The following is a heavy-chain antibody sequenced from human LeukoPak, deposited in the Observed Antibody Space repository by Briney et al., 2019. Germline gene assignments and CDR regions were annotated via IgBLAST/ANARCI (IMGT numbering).Heavy chain of an antibody. CDR3: ARDAVIVVVPAAMEDYYYMDV. CDR1: GGSISSYY. CDR2: IYTSGST. J-gene: IGHJ6*03. Sequence: PSETLSLTCTVSGGSISSYYWSWIRQPAGKGLEWIGRIYTSGSTNYNPSLKSRVTMSVDTSKNQFSLKLSSVTAADTAVYYCARDAVIVVVPAAMEDYYYMDVWGKGTTVTVSS. V-gene: IGHV4-4*07. D-gene: IGHD2-2*01.